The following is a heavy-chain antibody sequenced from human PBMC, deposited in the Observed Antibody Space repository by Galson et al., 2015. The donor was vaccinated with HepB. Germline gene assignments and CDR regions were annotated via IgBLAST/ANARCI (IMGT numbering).Heavy chain of an antibody. V-gene: IGHV3-23*01. CDR3: STESTSLEH. J-gene: IGHJ4*02. CDR1: GFTFSSNA. D-gene: IGHD2/OR15-2a*01. Sequence: SLRLSCAASGFTFSSNAMSWVRQVPGKGLEWVSACTPSGIITYYADSVKGRFTISRDNSRNTLYLHMSSLRPEDTAIYYCSTESTSLEHWGQGTLVTVSA. CDR2: CTPSGIIT.